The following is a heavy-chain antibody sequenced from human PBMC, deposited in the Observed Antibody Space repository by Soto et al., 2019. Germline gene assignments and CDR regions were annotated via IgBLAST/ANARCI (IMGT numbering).Heavy chain of an antibody. CDR1: GFTFSLYS. J-gene: IGHJ4*02. D-gene: IGHD3-22*01. CDR3: VRARSTDSRPDY. V-gene: IGHV3-21*01. Sequence: EVQLVESGGGLVKPGGSLRLSCAASGFTFSLYSMIWVRQPPGKGLEWVASITSSSSYIYYEDSLKGRFTISRDNAKNSLFLQLDSLRAEDTAVYFCVRARSTDSRPDYWGQGTLVTVSS. CDR2: ITSSSSYI.